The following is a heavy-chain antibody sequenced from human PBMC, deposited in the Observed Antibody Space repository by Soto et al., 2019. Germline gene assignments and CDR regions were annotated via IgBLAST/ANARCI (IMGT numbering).Heavy chain of an antibody. CDR3: AHLDEDCATTTCYEGVDP. V-gene: IGHV2-5*01. Sequence: QITLKESGPALVKPTQTLTLTCSFSGFSLSTSGVGVGWIRQPPGKALEWLALVYWNDHKRYSPSLKNRITITKDTAKNQVVLTVTNVDPVDTATYYCAHLDEDCATTTCYEGVDPWGQGTLVTVSS. J-gene: IGHJ5*02. CDR1: GFSLSTSGVG. D-gene: IGHD2-2*01. CDR2: VYWNDHK.